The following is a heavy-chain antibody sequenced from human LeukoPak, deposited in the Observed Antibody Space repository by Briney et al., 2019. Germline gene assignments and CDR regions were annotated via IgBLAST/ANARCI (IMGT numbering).Heavy chain of an antibody. CDR1: GYTFTDYF. V-gene: IGHV1-2*02. CDR2: IDPDSGGK. Sequence: ASVKVSCKASGYTFTDYFIHWVRQAPGQGLEWMGGIDPDSGGKRYAQKFEGRVTMTSDTSISAAYMELSSLGSDDTAVYYCARDGYSGYHYHDWFDPWGQGTLVTVSS. D-gene: IGHD5-12*01. CDR3: ARDGYSGYHYHDWFDP. J-gene: IGHJ5*02.